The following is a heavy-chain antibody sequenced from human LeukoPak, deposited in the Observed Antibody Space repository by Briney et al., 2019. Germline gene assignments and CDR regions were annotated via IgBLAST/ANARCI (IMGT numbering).Heavy chain of an antibody. J-gene: IGHJ4*02. Sequence: GRSLRLSCVASGFSFSGYAMHWVRQAPGNGLEWVALISSNGGRKDYAGPVEGRFTIDRDNCNNTVYMLLNTLRPDDKALYLLSRQEARGYYSEGLDYWGQGSLVTVCS. CDR2: ISSNGGRK. D-gene: IGHD3-22*01. CDR1: GFSFSGYA. CDR3: SRQEARGYYSEGLDY. V-gene: IGHV3-30*04.